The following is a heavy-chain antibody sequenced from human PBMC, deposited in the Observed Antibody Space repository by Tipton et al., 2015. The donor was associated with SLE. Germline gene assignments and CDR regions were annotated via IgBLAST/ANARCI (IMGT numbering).Heavy chain of an antibody. D-gene: IGHD6-6*01. CDR2: IYYSGST. CDR3: TGSSSFYYTDV. CDR1: DPSVSNGYY. Sequence: TLSLTCAVSDPSVSNGYYWGWIRQPPGKGLEWIGYIYYSGSTNYNPSLKSRVTISVDTSKNQFSLKLTSVTAADTAVYYCTGSSSFYYTDVWGKGTTVTVSS. J-gene: IGHJ6*03. V-gene: IGHV4-61*01.